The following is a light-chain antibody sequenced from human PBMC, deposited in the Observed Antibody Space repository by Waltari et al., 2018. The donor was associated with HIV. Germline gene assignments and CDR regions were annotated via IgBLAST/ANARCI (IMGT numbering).Light chain of an antibody. V-gene: IGLV1-47*01. CDR3: VGWDSSLSADV. Sequence: SFLPQPPSASGTPGQTATLSCSGASPKIATHNVTWYQHLPGMTPKLLIYKNILRPSGVPDRFAASKSGTSASLTISGLRSADEADYYCVGWDSSLSADVFGAGTKVAVL. CDR2: KNI. CDR1: SPKIATHN. J-gene: IGLJ1*01.